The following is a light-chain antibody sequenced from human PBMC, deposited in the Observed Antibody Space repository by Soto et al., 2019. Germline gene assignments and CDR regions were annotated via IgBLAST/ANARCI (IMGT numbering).Light chain of an antibody. CDR1: QSVSSSY. CDR3: QQYDSYPRT. V-gene: IGKV3-20*01. Sequence: EIVLTQSPATLSLSPGERATLSCRASQSVSSSYLAWYQQKPGQAPRLLIYGASSGATGIPDRFSGSGSGTEFTLTISRLEPEDFAVYYCQQYDSYPRTFGEGTKVEIK. CDR2: GAS. J-gene: IGKJ4*01.